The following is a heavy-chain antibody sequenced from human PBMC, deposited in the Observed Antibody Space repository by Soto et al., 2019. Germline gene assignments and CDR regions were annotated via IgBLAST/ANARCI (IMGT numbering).Heavy chain of an antibody. CDR3: AKDISRDSSGYYYFDY. Sequence: EVQLVESGGGLVQPGRSLRLSCAASGFTFDDYAMHWVRQAPGKGLEWVSGISWNSGSIGYADSVKGRFTISRDNAKNSLYLQMNSLRAEDTALYYCAKDISRDSSGYYYFDYWGQGTLVTVSS. D-gene: IGHD3-22*01. V-gene: IGHV3-9*01. J-gene: IGHJ4*02. CDR1: GFTFDDYA. CDR2: ISWNSGSI.